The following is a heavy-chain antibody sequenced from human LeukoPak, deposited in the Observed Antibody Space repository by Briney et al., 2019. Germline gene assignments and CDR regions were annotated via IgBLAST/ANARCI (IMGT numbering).Heavy chain of an antibody. CDR2: IYSSGSI. D-gene: IGHD1-1*01. Sequence: SETLSLTCTVSGGSISSYYWSWIWQPAGKGLEWIGRIYSSGSINYNPSLNSRVTMSVDTSKNQFSLKLSAVTAADTAVYYCARRDWNYWYFDLWGRGALVTVSS. CDR1: GGSISSYY. V-gene: IGHV4-4*07. CDR3: ARRDWNYWYFDL. J-gene: IGHJ2*01.